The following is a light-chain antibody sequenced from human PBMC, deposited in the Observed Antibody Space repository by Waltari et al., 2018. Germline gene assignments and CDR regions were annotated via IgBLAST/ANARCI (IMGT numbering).Light chain of an antibody. J-gene: IGLJ2*01. V-gene: IGLV3-25*03. CDR3: QSAHSNGSDVV. CDR2: TDS. Sequence: SYELTQPPSVSVSPGQTARITCSGDALSKQFCYWYQRKSGRAPVLMIYTDSGRPSGIPERFSGSSSGTTVTLTISAVQPEDEADYYCQSAHSNGSDVVFGGGTKLTVL. CDR1: ALSKQF.